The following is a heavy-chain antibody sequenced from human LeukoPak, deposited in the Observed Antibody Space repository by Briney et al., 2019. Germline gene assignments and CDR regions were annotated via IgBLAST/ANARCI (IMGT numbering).Heavy chain of an antibody. D-gene: IGHD6-19*01. CDR1: GYTLTELS. CDR2: FDPEDGET. Sequence: ASVKVSCKVSGYTLTELSMHWVPQAPGKGLEWMGGFDPEDGETIYAQKFQGRVTMTEDTSTDRAYMELSSLRSEDTAVYYCVTDPHSSGWYYYDYWGQGTLVTVSS. J-gene: IGHJ4*02. V-gene: IGHV1-24*01. CDR3: VTDPHSSGWYYYDY.